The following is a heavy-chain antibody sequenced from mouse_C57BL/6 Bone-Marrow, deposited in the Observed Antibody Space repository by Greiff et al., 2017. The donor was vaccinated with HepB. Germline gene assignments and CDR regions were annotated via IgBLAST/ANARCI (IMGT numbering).Heavy chain of an antibody. Sequence: EVKLQESGAELVKPGASVKLSCTASGFNIKDYYMHWVKQRTEQGLEWIGRIAPEDGETKYAPKFQGKATITADTSSNTAYLQLSSLTSEDTAVYYCASSGLSGSSYYYWYFDVLGTGTTVTVSS. CDR3: ASSGLSGSSYYYWYFDV. D-gene: IGHD1-1*01. V-gene: IGHV14-2*01. J-gene: IGHJ1*03. CDR2: IAPEDGET. CDR1: GFNIKDYY.